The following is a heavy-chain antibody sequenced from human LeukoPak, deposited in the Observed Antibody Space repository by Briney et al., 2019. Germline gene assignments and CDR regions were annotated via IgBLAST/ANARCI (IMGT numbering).Heavy chain of an antibody. J-gene: IGHJ6*02. V-gene: IGHV3-30*18. CDR2: ISYDGSIK. D-gene: IGHD6-19*01. CDR1: GFTFSNYG. Sequence: GGSLRLSCAASGFTFSNYGIQWVRQAPGKGLEWVSVISYDGSIKYYADSVKGRFTISRDNAKNTVYLQMNSLRAEDTAMYYCAKELRYSSSSAPNNYGIDVWGQGTTVTVSS. CDR3: AKELRYSSSSAPNNYGIDV.